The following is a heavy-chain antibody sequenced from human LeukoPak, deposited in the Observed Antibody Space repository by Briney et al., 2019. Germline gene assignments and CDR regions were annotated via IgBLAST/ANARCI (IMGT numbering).Heavy chain of an antibody. D-gene: IGHD2-21*02. CDR3: ARKVRCGGDCYFDY. CDR2: IKQDGSEK. V-gene: IGHV3-7*01. CDR1: GFTFSSYW. J-gene: IGHJ4*02. Sequence: GESLRLSCAASGFTFSSYWMSWVRRAPGKGLEWVANIKQDGSEKYYVDSVKGRFTISRDSAKNSLYLQMNSLRAEDTAVYYCARKVRCGGDCYFDYWGQGTLVTVSS.